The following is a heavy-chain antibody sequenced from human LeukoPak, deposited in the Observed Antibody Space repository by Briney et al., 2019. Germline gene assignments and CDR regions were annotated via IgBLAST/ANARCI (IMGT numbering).Heavy chain of an antibody. D-gene: IGHD5-24*01. CDR2: VYYSGST. Sequence: KPSETLSLTCTVSGGSISYYYWSWIRQPPGKGLEWIGYVYYSGSTKYNPSLTSRLTISVDTSMNQFSLKLSSVTAADTAVYYCARAVPDGYSDYWGQGTLVTVSS. V-gene: IGHV4-59*01. J-gene: IGHJ4*02. CDR3: ARAVPDGYSDY. CDR1: GGSISYYY.